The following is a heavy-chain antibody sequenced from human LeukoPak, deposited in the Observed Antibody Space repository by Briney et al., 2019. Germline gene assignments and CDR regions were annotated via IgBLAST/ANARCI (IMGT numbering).Heavy chain of an antibody. CDR1: GFTFSDYY. J-gene: IGHJ4*02. Sequence: GGSLRLSCAASGFTFSDYYMGWIPQAPGKGLEWVSYISSSGSTIYYADSVKGRFTISRDNAKNSLYLQMNSLRAEDTAVYYCDRGRSRTVWDYWGQGTLVTVSS. CDR2: ISSSGSTI. CDR3: DRGRSRTVWDY. D-gene: IGHD2-2*01. V-gene: IGHV3-11*01.